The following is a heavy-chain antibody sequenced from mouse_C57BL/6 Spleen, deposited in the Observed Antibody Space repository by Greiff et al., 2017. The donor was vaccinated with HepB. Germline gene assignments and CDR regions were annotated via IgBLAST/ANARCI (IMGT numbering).Heavy chain of an antibody. CDR1: GFTFSSYA. Sequence: EVHLVESGEGLVKPGGSLKLSCAASGFTFSSYAMSWVRQTPEKRLEWVAYISSGGDYIYYADTVKGRFTISRDNARNTLYLQMSSLKSEDTAMYYCTRDLGYDYDAFDYWGQGTTLTVSS. D-gene: IGHD2-4*01. CDR2: ISSGGDYI. CDR3: TRDLGYDYDAFDY. J-gene: IGHJ2*01. V-gene: IGHV5-9-1*02.